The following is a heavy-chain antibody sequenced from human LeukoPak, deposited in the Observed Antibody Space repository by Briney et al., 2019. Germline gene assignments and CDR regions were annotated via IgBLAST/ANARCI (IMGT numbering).Heavy chain of an antibody. J-gene: IGHJ4*02. D-gene: IGHD6-13*01. CDR2: ISYDGSNK. Sequence: PGRSLRLSCAASGFTFSSYGMYWVRQAPGKGLEWVAIISYDGSNKYYADSVKGRFTISRDNSKNTLYLQMNSLRAEDTAVYYCAKDPTPQQLVPEEVDYWGQGTLVTVSS. CDR1: GFTFSSYG. V-gene: IGHV3-30*18. CDR3: AKDPTPQQLVPEEVDY.